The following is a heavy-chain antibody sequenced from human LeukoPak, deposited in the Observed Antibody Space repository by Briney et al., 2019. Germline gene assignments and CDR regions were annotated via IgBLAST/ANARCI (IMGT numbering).Heavy chain of an antibody. Sequence: PGGSLRLSCAASGFTFHHYAIHWVRQVPGKGLEWVSGISWNSAYIGYADSVKGRFTISRDNAKNSVYLQMNSLRAEDTAVYYCAKVFDYDYVWGSYRDNDYWGQGTLVTVSS. V-gene: IGHV3-9*01. D-gene: IGHD3-16*02. CDR2: ISWNSAYI. J-gene: IGHJ4*02. CDR1: GFTFHHYA. CDR3: AKVFDYDYVWGSYRDNDY.